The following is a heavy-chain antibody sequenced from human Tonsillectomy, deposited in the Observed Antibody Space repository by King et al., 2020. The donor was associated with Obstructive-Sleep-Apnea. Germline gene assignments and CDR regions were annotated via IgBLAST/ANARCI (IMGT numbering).Heavy chain of an antibody. J-gene: IGHJ6*01. CDR3: ARGGVTMVREMDV. V-gene: IGHV1-69*09. Sequence: QLVHSGAEVKKPGSSVKVSCKAPGATFSSCAFSWVRQAPGQRLEWMGRIIPTLSVVQDAHKFQGSVTITADKSTSTAYIELSSLTSEDTAVYYCARGGVTMVREMDVWGQGTTVTVSS. CDR2: IIPTLSVV. D-gene: IGHD3-10*01. CDR1: GATFSSCA.